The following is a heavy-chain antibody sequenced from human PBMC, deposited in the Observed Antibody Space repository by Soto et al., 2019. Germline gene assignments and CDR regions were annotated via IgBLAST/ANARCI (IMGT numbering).Heavy chain of an antibody. D-gene: IGHD6-6*01. Sequence: SETLSLTCSVSGGSISRYYWSWIRQPPGKGLEWIGYVYYSGSTNYNPSLKSRVTISVDTSKNQFSLKLSSVTAADTAVYFCARSRGEYSSPSIDYWGQGTLVTVS. CDR2: VYYSGST. V-gene: IGHV4-59*01. CDR1: GGSISRYY. J-gene: IGHJ4*02. CDR3: ARSRGEYSSPSIDY.